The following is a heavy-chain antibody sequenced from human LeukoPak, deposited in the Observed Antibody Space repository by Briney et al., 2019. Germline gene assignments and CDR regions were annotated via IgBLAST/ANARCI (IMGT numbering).Heavy chain of an antibody. J-gene: IGHJ6*02. D-gene: IGHD2-2*01. CDR3: ARHVRRSSTSCPRGTYYYYGMDV. V-gene: IGHV4-59*08. Sequence: PSETLSLTCTASGCSISSYYLSWIRQPPGKGLEWMGYIYYSGSTNYNPSLKSRVTISVDTSKNQFSLKLSSVTAADTAVYYCARHVRRSSTSCPRGTYYYYGMDVWGQGTTVTVSS. CDR1: GCSISSYY. CDR2: IYYSGST.